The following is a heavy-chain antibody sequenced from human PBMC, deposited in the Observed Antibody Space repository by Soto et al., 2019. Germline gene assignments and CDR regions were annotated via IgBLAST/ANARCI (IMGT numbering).Heavy chain of an antibody. CDR1: GYTFTSYG. D-gene: IGHD3-10*01. CDR2: ISAYNGNT. V-gene: IGHV1-18*01. Sequence: ASVKVSCKASGYTFTSYGISWVRQAPGQGLEWMGWISAYNGNTNYAQKLQGRVTMTTDTSTSTAYMELRSLRSDDTAVYYCARDVTMVRGSSYYYGMDVWGQGTTVTVSS. J-gene: IGHJ6*02. CDR3: ARDVTMVRGSSYYYGMDV.